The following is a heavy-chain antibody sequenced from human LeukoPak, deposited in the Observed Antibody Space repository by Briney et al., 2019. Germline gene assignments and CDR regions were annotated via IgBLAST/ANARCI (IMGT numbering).Heavy chain of an antibody. CDR2: ISYDGSNK. J-gene: IGHJ4*02. D-gene: IGHD3-22*01. CDR3: ARDGQYYDSSGYTDY. Sequence: PGRSLRLSCAASGFTFSSYAMHWVRQAPGKGLEWVAVISYDGSNKYYADSVKGRFTISRDNSKNTLYLQMNSLRAEDTAVYYCARDGQYYDSSGYTDYWDQGTLVTVSS. V-gene: IGHV3-30-3*01. CDR1: GFTFSSYA.